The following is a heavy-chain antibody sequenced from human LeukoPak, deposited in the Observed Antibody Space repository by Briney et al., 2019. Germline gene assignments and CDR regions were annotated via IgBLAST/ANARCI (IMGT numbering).Heavy chain of an antibody. Sequence: ASVKVSCKASGYTLTSYGISWVRQAPGQGLEWMGWISAYNGNTNYAQKLQGRVTMTTDTSTSTAYMELRSLRSDDTAVYYCARVNYYDSSGYFLFGGQGTLVTVSS. CDR1: GYTLTSYG. J-gene: IGHJ4*02. V-gene: IGHV1-18*01. CDR3: ARVNYYDSSGYFLF. CDR2: ISAYNGNT. D-gene: IGHD3-22*01.